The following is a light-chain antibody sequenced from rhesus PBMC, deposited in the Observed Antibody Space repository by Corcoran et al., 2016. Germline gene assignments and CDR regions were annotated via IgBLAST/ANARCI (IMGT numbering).Light chain of an antibody. CDR3: QHYCTTPWT. V-gene: IGKV1-22*01. J-gene: IGKJ1*01. CDR1: QDITND. CDR2: EAS. Sequence: DIQMTQSPSSLSASVGDRVTITCRASQDITNDLAWYQQRPGETPKLLIYEASILQSGIPSRFSVSISGTDFTLTISSLQSEDFSTYYCQHYCTTPWTFGPGTKVEIK.